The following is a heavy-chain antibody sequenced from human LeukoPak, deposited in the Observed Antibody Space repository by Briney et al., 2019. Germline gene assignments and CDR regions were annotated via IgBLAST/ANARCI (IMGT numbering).Heavy chain of an antibody. D-gene: IGHD2-15*01. CDR2: MNPNSGKT. J-gene: IGHJ3*02. Sequence: ASVKVSCKASGYTFTSYDINWVRQATGQGLEWVGWMNPNSGKTGYAQKSQGRVTMARNTSISTAYMELSSLRSEDTAVYYCARGIHGYDAFDIWGQGTMVTVSS. V-gene: IGHV1-8*01. CDR3: ARGIHGYDAFDI. CDR1: GYTFTSYD.